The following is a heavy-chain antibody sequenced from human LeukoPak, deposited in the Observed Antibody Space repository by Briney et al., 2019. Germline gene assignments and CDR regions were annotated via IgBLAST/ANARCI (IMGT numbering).Heavy chain of an antibody. V-gene: IGHV3-30-3*01. CDR1: GFTFSSYA. CDR2: ISYDGSNK. CDR3: AREETSGRSNWFDP. Sequence: PGRSLRLSCAASGFTFSSYAMHWVRQAPGKGLEWVAVISYDGSNKYYADSAKGRFTISRDNSKNTLYLQMNSLRAEDTAVYYCAREETSGRSNWFDPWGQGTLVTVSS. J-gene: IGHJ5*02.